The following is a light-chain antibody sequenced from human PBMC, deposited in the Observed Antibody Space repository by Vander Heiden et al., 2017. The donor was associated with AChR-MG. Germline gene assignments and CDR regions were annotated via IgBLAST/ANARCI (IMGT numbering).Light chain of an antibody. V-gene: IGLV1-40*01. Sequence: QYVLTPPPSVSVAPGQRVTISCTGSSPNIGAGYDVHWYQQLPGTAPKLLIYGNSNRPSGVPDRFSGSKSGTSASLAITGLQAEEEADYYCQSYDSSLSGHVVFGGGTKLTVL. CDR1: SPNIGAGYD. CDR2: GNS. J-gene: IGLJ2*01. CDR3: QSYDSSLSGHVV.